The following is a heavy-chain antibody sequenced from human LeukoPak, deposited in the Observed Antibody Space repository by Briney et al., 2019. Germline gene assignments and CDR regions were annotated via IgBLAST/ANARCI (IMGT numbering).Heavy chain of an antibody. CDR2: INWNGGTT. V-gene: IGHV3-20*04. CDR3: ARIVGPSVVGYFDY. D-gene: IGHD1-26*01. CDR1: GFTFDDYG. Sequence: PGGSLRLSCAASGFTFDDYGMGWVRQAPWKGLEWVSGINWNGGTTDYADSVKGRFTISRDNAKKSLYLEMHNLRAEDTALYYCARIVGPSVVGYFDYRGQGTLVTVSS. J-gene: IGHJ4*02.